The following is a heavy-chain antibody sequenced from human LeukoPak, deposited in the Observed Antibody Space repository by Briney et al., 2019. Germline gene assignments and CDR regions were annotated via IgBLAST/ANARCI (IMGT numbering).Heavy chain of an antibody. CDR2: IDGNDGNT. Sequence: GGSLRLSCAASGFTFSSSGMSWVRQAPGKGPEWISSIDGNDGNTHYGDSVKGRVTTSRDNSKNTLYLQMNSLRAEDTAVYYCAKATGQIVVVPAANYGDYQATDYWGQGTLVTVSS. J-gene: IGHJ4*02. V-gene: IGHV3-23*01. D-gene: IGHD2-2*01. CDR3: AKATGQIVVVPAANYGDYQATDY. CDR1: GFTFSSSG.